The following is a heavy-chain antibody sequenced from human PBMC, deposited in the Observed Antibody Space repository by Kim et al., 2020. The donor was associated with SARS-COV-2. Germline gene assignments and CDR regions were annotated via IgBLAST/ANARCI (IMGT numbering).Heavy chain of an antibody. V-gene: IGHV1-69*13. Sequence: SVKVSCKASGGTFSSYAISWVRQAPGQGLEWMGGIIPIFGTANYAQKFQGRVTITADESTSTAYMELSSLRSEDTAVYYCARDRGPYGSGSTAAFDIWGQGTMVTVSS. J-gene: IGHJ3*02. D-gene: IGHD3-10*01. CDR3: ARDRGPYGSGSTAAFDI. CDR2: IIPIFGTA. CDR1: GGTFSSYA.